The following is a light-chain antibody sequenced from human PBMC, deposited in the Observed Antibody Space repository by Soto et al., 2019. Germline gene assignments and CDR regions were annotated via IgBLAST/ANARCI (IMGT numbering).Light chain of an antibody. V-gene: IGKV3-20*01. Sequence: VMTQSPATLSVSPGERATLSCRASQSVGGDLAWYQQKPGQAPRLLIYGASSRAPGIPDRFSGSGSGTDFTLTISRLEPEDFAVYYCHQYGSSPATFGQGTKV. CDR3: HQYGSSPAT. J-gene: IGKJ1*01. CDR1: QSVGGD. CDR2: GAS.